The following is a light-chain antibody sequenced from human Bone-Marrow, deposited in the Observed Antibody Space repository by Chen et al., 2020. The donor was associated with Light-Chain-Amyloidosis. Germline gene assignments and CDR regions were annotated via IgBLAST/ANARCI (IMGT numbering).Light chain of an antibody. J-gene: IGLJ3*02. CDR2: DDT. V-gene: IGLV3-21*02. CDR1: NIGSKS. CDR3: QVWDRSSDRPV. Sequence: SYVLTQPSSVSVAPGQTARIPCGGNNIGSKSVNWYQQKPGQAPVLVVYDDTERPSGIPERISGSNSGNTATLTISRVEAGDEADYYCQVWDRSSDRPVFGGGTKLTVL.